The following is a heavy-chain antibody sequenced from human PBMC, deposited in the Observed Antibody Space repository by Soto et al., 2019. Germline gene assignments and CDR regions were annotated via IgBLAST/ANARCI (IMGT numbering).Heavy chain of an antibody. CDR1: GFTFSSYW. CDR3: ARDGYCSSTSCYGLS. V-gene: IGHV3-7*01. D-gene: IGHD2-2*03. Sequence: PGGSLRLSCAASGFTFSSYWMSWVRQAPGKGLEWVANIKQDGSEKYYVDSVKGRFTISRDNAKNSLYLQMNSLRAEDTAVYYCARDGYCSSTSCYGLSWGQGTLVTVSS. J-gene: IGHJ5*02. CDR2: IKQDGSEK.